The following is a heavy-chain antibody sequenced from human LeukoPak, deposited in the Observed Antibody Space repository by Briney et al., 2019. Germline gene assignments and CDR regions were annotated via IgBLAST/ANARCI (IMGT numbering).Heavy chain of an antibody. D-gene: IGHD3-10*01. J-gene: IGHJ6*03. V-gene: IGHV4-4*07. CDR2: IYTSGST. Sequence: SETLSLTCTVSGGSLTLYYWTWIRQPAGKGLEWIGRIYTSGSTNYNPSLKSRVNMSVDTSKNQFSLKLRSVTAADTAVYYCARLYGWVYYYYRDVWGKGTRVTVSS. CDR3: ARLYGWVYYYYRDV. CDR1: GGSLTLYY.